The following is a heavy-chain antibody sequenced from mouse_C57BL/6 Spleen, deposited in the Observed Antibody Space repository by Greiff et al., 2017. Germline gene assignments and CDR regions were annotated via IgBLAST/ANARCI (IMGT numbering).Heavy chain of an antibody. CDR2: ISYDGSN. CDR3: ARDAGDGFDY. D-gene: IGHD3-3*01. Sequence: EESGPGLVKPSQSLSLTCSVTGYSITSGYYWNWIRQFPGNKLEWMGYISYDGSNNYNPSLKNRISITRDTSKNQFFLKLNSVTTEDTATYYCARDAGDGFDYWGQGTTLTVSS. J-gene: IGHJ2*01. V-gene: IGHV3-6*01. CDR1: GYSITSGYY.